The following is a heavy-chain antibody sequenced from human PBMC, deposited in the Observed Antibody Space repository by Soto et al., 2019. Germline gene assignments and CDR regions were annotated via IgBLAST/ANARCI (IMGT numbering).Heavy chain of an antibody. D-gene: IGHD1-26*01. CDR3: AKVSYSGSYYYYYYYMDV. Sequence: GGSLRLSCAASGFTFSSYAMSWVRQAPGKGLEWVSAISGSGGSTYYADSVKGRFTISRDNSKNTLYLQMNSLRAEDTAVYYCAKVSYSGSYYYYYYYMDVWGKGTTVTVSS. V-gene: IGHV3-23*01. CDR2: ISGSGGST. J-gene: IGHJ6*03. CDR1: GFTFSSYA.